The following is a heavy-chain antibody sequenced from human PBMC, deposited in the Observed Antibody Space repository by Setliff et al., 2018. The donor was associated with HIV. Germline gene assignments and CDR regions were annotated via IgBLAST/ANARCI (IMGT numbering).Heavy chain of an antibody. V-gene: IGHV3-13*01. CDR1: GFAFSDYD. D-gene: IGHD6-6*01. CDR2: IGTGGDT. CDR3: TRELNGHTSSHYYFGLDI. Sequence: GGSLRLSCATSGFAFSDYDFHWVRQVTGEGLEWVSAIGTGGDTYYADSVKGRFTISRENAKNSLYLQMNNVRAGDTAVYYCTRELNGHTSSHYYFGLDIWGQGTTVTVSS. J-gene: IGHJ6*02.